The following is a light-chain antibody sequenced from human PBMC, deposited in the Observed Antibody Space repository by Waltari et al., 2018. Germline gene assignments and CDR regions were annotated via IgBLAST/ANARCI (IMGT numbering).Light chain of an antibody. V-gene: IGKV1-27*01. Sequence: IKMTQSPSPLSQSVGARVTITCRASQGISNYLAWYQQKPGKVPKLLIYAASTLQSGVPSRFSGSGSGTDFTLTISSLQPEDVATYYCQKYNSATWTFGQGTKVEIK. J-gene: IGKJ1*01. CDR3: QKYNSATWT. CDR1: QGISNY. CDR2: AAS.